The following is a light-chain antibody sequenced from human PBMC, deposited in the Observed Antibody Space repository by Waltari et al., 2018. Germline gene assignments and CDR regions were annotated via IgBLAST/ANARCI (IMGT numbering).Light chain of an antibody. J-gene: IGKJ4*01. CDR1: QSLLSSDGNTF. Sequence: DVVLTQSPPFLPVARGQSVSISCTSSQSLLSSDGNTFLTWFHHRPGQSPRRLIYHISTRASGVPDRFSGSGSGTDFTLSIAGVQPDDAGVYFCVQGTHWVTFGGGTTV. CDR2: HIS. CDR3: VQGTHWVT. V-gene: IGKV2-30*01.